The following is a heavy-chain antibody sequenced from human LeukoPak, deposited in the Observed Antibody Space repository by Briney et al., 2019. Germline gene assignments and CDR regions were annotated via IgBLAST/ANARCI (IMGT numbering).Heavy chain of an antibody. CDR1: GFTFSSHW. CDR3: TRGHD. V-gene: IGHV3-7*01. Sequence: GGSLRLSCAASGFTFSSHWMSWVRQAPGKGLEWVANINQDGSGKNYVDSVKGRFTISRDNAKNSLYLQMNSVRADDTAVYYCTRGHDWGQGTLVTVSS. CDR2: INQDGSGK. J-gene: IGHJ4*02.